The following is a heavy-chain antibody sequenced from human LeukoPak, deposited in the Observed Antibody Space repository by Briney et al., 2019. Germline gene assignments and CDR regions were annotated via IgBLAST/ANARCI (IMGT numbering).Heavy chain of an antibody. V-gene: IGHV1-46*01. CDR2: INPSGGST. J-gene: IGHJ5*02. D-gene: IGHD3-10*01. Sequence: GASVKVSCKASGYTFTGYYMHWVRQAPGQGLEWMGIINPSGGSTSYAQKFQGRVTMTRNTSISTAYMELSSLRSEDTAVYYCARGSGGSLRWRNWFDPWGQGTLVTVSS. CDR1: GYTFTGYY. CDR3: ARGSGGSLRWRNWFDP.